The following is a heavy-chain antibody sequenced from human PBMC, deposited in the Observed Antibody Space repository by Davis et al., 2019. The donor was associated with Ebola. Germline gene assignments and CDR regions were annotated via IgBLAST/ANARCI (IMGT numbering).Heavy chain of an antibody. CDR1: GFTFSDYA. D-gene: IGHD2-21*02. CDR2: IDGKSGNI. V-gene: IGHV3-23*01. CDR3: AKTPCGGDCYDYFDY. Sequence: GESLKISCAASGFTFSDYAMTWVRQAPGKGLEWVSVIDGKSGNIHYADSVKGRFTISRDNSKTTLYLQMNSLRPEDTAVYYCAKTPCGGDCYDYFDYWGQGILGVVSS. J-gene: IGHJ4*02.